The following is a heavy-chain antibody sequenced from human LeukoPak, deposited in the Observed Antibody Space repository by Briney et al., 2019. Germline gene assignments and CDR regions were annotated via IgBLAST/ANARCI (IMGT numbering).Heavy chain of an antibody. V-gene: IGHV1-69*02. Sequence: SVKVSCKXSGGTFSSYTISWVRQAPGQGLEWMGRIIPILGIANYAQKFQGRVTITADKSTSTAYMELSSLRSEDTAVYYCARVGSSSWPELDYWGQGTLVTVSS. CDR1: GGTFSSYT. CDR3: ARVGSSSWPELDY. J-gene: IGHJ4*02. CDR2: IIPILGIA. D-gene: IGHD6-13*01.